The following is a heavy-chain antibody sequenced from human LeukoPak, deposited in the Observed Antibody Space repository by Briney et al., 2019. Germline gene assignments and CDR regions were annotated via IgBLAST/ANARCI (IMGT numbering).Heavy chain of an antibody. CDR1: GGSISTYY. CDR2: IYYSGST. Sequence: SETLSLTCTVSGGSISTYYWSWIRQPPGKGLEWIGFIYYSGSTNYNPSLKSRVTISVDTSKNQFSLKLSSVTAADTAVYYCARAYSSSSRNRYFDYWGQGTLVTVSS. CDR3: ARAYSSSSRNRYFDY. V-gene: IGHV4-59*01. D-gene: IGHD6-6*01. J-gene: IGHJ4*02.